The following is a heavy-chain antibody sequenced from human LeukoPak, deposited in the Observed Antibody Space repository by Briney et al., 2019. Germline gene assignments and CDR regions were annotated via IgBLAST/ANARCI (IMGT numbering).Heavy chain of an antibody. V-gene: IGHV3-23*01. CDR3: VRGGQNFDFWRFAY. Sequence: GGSLRLSCAASGLTFINYAMSWVRLAPGKGLEWVSSISGSGGSTYYADSVKGRFSISRDNSKNTVYLQMNSLRVEDTAIFYCVRGGQNFDFWRFAYWGQGTLVTVSS. J-gene: IGHJ4*02. CDR2: ISGSGGST. D-gene: IGHD3-3*01. CDR1: GLTFINYA.